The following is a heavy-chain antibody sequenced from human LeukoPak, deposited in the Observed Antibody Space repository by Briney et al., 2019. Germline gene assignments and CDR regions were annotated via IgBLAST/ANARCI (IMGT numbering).Heavy chain of an antibody. J-gene: IGHJ6*03. CDR2: IIPIFGTA. CDR3: ARASHYDSSGESFLYYYYYMDV. CDR1: GGTFSSYA. Sequence: SVKVSCKASGGTFSSYASSWVRQAPGQGLEWMGGIIPIFGTANYAQKFQGRVTITTDESTSTAYMELSSLRSEDTAVYYCARASHYDSSGESFLYYYYYMDVWGKGTTVTVSS. D-gene: IGHD3-22*01. V-gene: IGHV1-69*05.